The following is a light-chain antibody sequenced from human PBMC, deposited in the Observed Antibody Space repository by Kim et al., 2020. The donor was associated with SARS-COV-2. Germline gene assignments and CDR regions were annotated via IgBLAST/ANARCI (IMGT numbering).Light chain of an antibody. J-gene: IGLJ2*01. CDR3: SSRDTSNSHVV. CDR1: SLKTSY. V-gene: IGLV3-19*01. Sequence: ALGQTVKITCQGDSLKTSYATWYQQKPGQAPVLVLYGKDNRPSRIPDRFSGSSSSNTGSLTITGAQAEDEADYYCSSRDTSNSHVVFGGGTKLTVL. CDR2: GKD.